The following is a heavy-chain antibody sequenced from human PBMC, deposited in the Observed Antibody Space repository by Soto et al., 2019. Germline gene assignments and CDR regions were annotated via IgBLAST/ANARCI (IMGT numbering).Heavy chain of an antibody. J-gene: IGHJ4*02. CDR2: IYGNGAGI. CDR3: ASLGDPPFDY. Sequence: PGGSLRLSCAASGFTFSAYAMTWVRQAPGKGLESVSGIYGNGAGIQYADSVRGRFTISRDNSKNTLYLQMNSLRAEDTAVYYCASLGDPPFDYWGQGTLVTVSS. V-gene: IGHV3-23*01. CDR1: GFTFSAYA. D-gene: IGHD3-10*01.